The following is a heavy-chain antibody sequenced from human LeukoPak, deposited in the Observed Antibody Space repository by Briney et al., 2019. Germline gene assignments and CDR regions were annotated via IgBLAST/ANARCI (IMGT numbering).Heavy chain of an antibody. CDR1: GFTFDDYA. Sequence: GGSLRLSCAASGFTFDDYAMHWVRQAPGKGLEWVSGISWNSGSIGYADSVKGRFTISRDNAKNSLYLQMNSLRAEDTAVYYCARDYLDSYNNDGFDPWGQGPLVTVSS. CDR2: ISWNSGSI. CDR3: ARDYLDSYNNDGFDP. J-gene: IGHJ5*02. D-gene: IGHD1-1*01. V-gene: IGHV3-9*01.